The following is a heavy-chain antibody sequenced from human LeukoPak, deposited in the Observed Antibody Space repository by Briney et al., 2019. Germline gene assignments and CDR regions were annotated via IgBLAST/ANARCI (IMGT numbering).Heavy chain of an antibody. D-gene: IGHD3-22*01. Sequence: PSETLSLTCTVSGGSISSYYWSWIRQPPGTGLEWIGYIYYSGSTNYNPSLKSRVTISVDTSKNQFSLKLSSVTAADTAVYYCARGDYYDSRFGYWGQGTLVTVSS. CDR3: ARGDYYDSRFGY. CDR1: GGSISSYY. V-gene: IGHV4-59*01. J-gene: IGHJ4*02. CDR2: IYYSGST.